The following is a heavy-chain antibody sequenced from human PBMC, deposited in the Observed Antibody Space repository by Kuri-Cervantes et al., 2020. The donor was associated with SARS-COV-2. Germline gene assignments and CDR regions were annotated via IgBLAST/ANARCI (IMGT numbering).Heavy chain of an antibody. D-gene: IGHD3-22*01. Sequence: SETLSLTCTVSGGSISSHYWGWIRQPPGKGLEWIGYIYYSGSTNYNPSLKSRVTISVDTSKNQFSLKLSSVTAADTAVYYCARDLNYYDSSGYPYYYYYYMDVWGKGTTVTVSS. J-gene: IGHJ6*03. CDR2: IYYSGST. CDR3: ARDLNYYDSSGYPYYYYYYMDV. V-gene: IGHV4-59*11. CDR1: GGSISSHY.